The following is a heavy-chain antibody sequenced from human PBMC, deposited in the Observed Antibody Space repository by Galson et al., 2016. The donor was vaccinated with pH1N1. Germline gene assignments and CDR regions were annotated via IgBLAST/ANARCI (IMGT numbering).Heavy chain of an antibody. CDR3: AKVLGYSSGWYDY. V-gene: IGHV3-9*01. Sequence: SLRLSCAASGFTFDDYAMHWVRQALGKGLEWVSGISWNSGSIGYADSVKGRFTISRDNAKNSLYLQMNSLRAEDTALYYCAKVLGYSSGWYDYWGQGTLVTVSS. CDR1: GFTFDDYA. CDR2: ISWNSGSI. J-gene: IGHJ4*02. D-gene: IGHD6-19*01.